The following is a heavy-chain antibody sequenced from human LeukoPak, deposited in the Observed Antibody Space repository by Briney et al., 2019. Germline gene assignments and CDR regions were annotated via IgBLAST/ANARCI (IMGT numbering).Heavy chain of an antibody. J-gene: IGHJ4*02. CDR3: ARKYCGCGDCYSNY. Sequence: SETLSLTRTVSGGSISSSGYYWGWIRQPPGKGLEWIVSIYYGGSTYYTPPLKSVVTISVDTCKSQFSLKLRSVTAADTAMYYCARKYCGCGDCYSNYWGQGTLVTVSS. D-gene: IGHD2-21*01. CDR2: IYYGGST. CDR1: GGSISSSGYY. V-gene: IGHV4-39*01.